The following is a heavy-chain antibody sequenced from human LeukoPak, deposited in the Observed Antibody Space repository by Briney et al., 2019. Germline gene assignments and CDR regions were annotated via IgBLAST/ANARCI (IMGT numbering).Heavy chain of an antibody. CDR2: IYYSGST. CDR1: GGSISSYY. V-gene: IGHV4-59*01. J-gene: IGHJ4*02. Sequence: SETLSLTCTVSGGSISSYYWSWIRQPPGKGLEWIGYIYYSGSTNYNPSLKSRVTISVDTSKNQFSLKLSSVTAADTAVYYCARDPFEDPDLIAAPTWGQGTLVTVSS. D-gene: IGHD6-25*01. CDR3: ARDPFEDPDLIAAPT.